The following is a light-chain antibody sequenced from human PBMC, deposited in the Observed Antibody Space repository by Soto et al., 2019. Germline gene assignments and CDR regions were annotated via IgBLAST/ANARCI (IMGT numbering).Light chain of an antibody. CDR2: AAS. J-gene: IGKJ5*01. Sequence: DIQMTQSPSSLSASVGDRVTITCRASQNIGTHLNWYQQKVGRAPNLLIYAASTLQSGVPSRFSGSGSGREFTLTISSLLPEDSATYYCQQAYIIPPITFGQGTRLEIK. CDR1: QNIGTH. CDR3: QQAYIIPPIT. V-gene: IGKV1-39*01.